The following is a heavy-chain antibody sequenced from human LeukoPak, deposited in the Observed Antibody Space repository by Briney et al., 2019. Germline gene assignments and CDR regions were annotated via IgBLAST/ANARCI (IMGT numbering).Heavy chain of an antibody. CDR2: VYIGGGT. D-gene: IGHD3-22*01. V-gene: IGHV4-61*02. CDR1: GVAFSSDSYY. Sequence: SETLSLTCTVSGVAFSSDSYYWSWIRQAAGKGLEWIGRVYIGGGTDYNPSLASRVTMTVEGSNNQFSLKLSSVTAADTAVYYCARQNPYYYDSSGYSNWYFDLWGRGTLVTVSS. CDR3: ARQNPYYYDSSGYSNWYFDL. J-gene: IGHJ2*01.